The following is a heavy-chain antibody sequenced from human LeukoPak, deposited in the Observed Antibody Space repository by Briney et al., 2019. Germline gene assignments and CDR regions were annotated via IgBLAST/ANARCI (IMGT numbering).Heavy chain of an antibody. CDR2: IYHIGST. J-gene: IGHJ4*02. CDR3: ARVGFLEWIYDY. CDR1: AGSISNYY. D-gene: IGHD3-3*02. V-gene: IGHV4-38-2*02. Sequence: SETLSLTCTVSAGSISNYYWSWIRQPPGKGLEWIGSIYHIGSTYYNPSLKSRVTISVDTSKNQFSLKLSSVTAADTAVYYCARVGFLEWIYDYWGQGTLVTVSS.